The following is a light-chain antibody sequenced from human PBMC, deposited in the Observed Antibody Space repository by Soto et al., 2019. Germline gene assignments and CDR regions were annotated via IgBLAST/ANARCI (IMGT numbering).Light chain of an antibody. Sequence: DIQMTQSPSSLSASVGDRVTITCRASQSISDYLNWYQQKPGKAPKLLIYTASSLHSGVPSRFSGSGSGTDFTLTISSLQPEDFAAYYCQQSYRTPRTFGQGTKV. CDR2: TAS. CDR1: QSISDY. J-gene: IGKJ1*01. CDR3: QQSYRTPRT. V-gene: IGKV1-39*01.